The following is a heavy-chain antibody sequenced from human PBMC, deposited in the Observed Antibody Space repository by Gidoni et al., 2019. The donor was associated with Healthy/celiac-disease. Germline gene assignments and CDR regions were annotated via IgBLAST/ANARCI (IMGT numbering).Heavy chain of an antibody. V-gene: IGHV5-10-1*01. CDR2: IDPSDSYT. J-gene: IGHJ4*02. CDR1: GYSFTSYW. D-gene: IGHD2-2*01. CDR3: AITGVVPAFDY. Sequence: EVPLVQSGAEVKKPGGSLGISRTGSGYSFTSYWISWVRQMPGKGLEWMGRIDPSDSYTNYSPSFQGHVTISADKSISTAYLQWSSLKASDTAMYYCAITGVVPAFDYWGQGTLVTVSS.